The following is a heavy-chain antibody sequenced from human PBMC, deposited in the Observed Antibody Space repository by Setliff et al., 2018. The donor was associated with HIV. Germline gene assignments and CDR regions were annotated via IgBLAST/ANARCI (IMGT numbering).Heavy chain of an antibody. CDR2: IIHSGGT. D-gene: IGHD2-15*01. CDR3: ARGGLGVVGAIDY. V-gene: IGHV4-34*01. Sequence: PSETLSLTYAVYGGSFSGYYWTWIRQPPGRGLEWIGEIIHSGGTNYNRSLKSRVTISVDTSKNQFSLNLSSVTAADTAVYYCARGGLGVVGAIDYWSQGTLVTVSS. CDR1: GGSFSGYY. J-gene: IGHJ4*02.